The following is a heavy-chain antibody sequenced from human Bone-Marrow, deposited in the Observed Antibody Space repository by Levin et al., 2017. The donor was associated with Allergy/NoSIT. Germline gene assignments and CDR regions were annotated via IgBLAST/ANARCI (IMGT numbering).Heavy chain of an antibody. V-gene: IGHV3-53*01. CDR2: TYGDSSA. CDR3: ISYY. Sequence: GGSLRLSCAASGFSVGSRYMSWVRQAPGKGLEWVSLTYGDSSANYADSVRGRFIISRDNSRNTLYLQMTDLRAEDTAVYYCISYYVGQGTQVTVSS. CDR1: GFSVGSRY. J-gene: IGHJ4*02. D-gene: IGHD3-3*02.